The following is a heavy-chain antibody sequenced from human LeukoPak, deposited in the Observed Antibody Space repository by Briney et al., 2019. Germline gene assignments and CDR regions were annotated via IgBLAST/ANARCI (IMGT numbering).Heavy chain of an antibody. D-gene: IGHD3-22*01. CDR3: ARSKNYYDSSGYYVDY. V-gene: IGHV5-51*01. CDR1: GYSFTNYW. J-gene: IGHJ4*02. CDR2: IYPGDSDT. Sequence: GESLKISCKGSGYSFTNYWIGWVRQMPGKGLEWMGIIYPGDSDTRYSPSFQGQVTISADKSISTAYLQWSSLKASDTAMYYCARSKNYYDSSGYYVDYWGQGTLVTVSS.